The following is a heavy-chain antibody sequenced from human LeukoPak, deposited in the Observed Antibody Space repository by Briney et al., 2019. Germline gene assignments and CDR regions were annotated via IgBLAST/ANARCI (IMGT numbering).Heavy chain of an antibody. Sequence: GGSLRLSCAVSGFTFSSYWMSWVRQAPGKGLEWVANIKQDGSEKYYVDSVKGRFTISRDSAKNSLYLQMNSLRVEDTAVYYCASHQGYRHDYWGQGTLVTVSS. D-gene: IGHD2-15*01. V-gene: IGHV3-7*01. CDR1: GFTFSSYW. CDR3: ASHQGYRHDY. J-gene: IGHJ4*02. CDR2: IKQDGSEK.